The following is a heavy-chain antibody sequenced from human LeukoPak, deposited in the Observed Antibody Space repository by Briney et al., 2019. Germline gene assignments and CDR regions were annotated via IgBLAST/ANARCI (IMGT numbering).Heavy chain of an antibody. CDR1: GFTFSNAW. CDR3: TSRSSWYDGLVDY. D-gene: IGHD6-13*01. J-gene: IGHJ4*02. V-gene: IGHV3-15*04. CDR2: IESKTDGGTT. Sequence: GGSLRLSCAASGFTFSNAWMSWVSQAPGKGLEWVGRIESKTDGGTTDYAAPVKGRFTISRDDSKNTLYLQMNSLKTEDTAVYYCTSRSSWYDGLVDYWGQGTLVTVSS.